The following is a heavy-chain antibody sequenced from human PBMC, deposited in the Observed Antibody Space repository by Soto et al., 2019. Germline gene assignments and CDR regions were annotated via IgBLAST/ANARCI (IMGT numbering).Heavy chain of an antibody. CDR3: ARDQYHYVWGSYRHFDY. CDR2: IIPIFGTA. Sequence: QVQLVQSGAEVKKPGSSVKVSCKASGGTFSSYAISWVRQAPGQGLEWMGGIIPIFGTANYAQKFQGRVTITADESTSTAYMELSSLRSEDTAVYYCARDQYHYVWGSYRHFDYWGQGTLVTVSS. V-gene: IGHV1-69*01. J-gene: IGHJ4*02. D-gene: IGHD3-16*02. CDR1: GGTFSSYA.